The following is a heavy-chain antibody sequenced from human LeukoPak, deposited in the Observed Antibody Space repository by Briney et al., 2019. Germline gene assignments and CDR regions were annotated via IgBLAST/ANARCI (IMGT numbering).Heavy chain of an antibody. J-gene: IGHJ4*02. CDR2: FDPEDGET. Sequence: GASVKVSCKVSGYTLTELSMHWVRQAPGKGLEWMGGFDPEDGETIYAQKFQGRVTMTEDTSTDTAYMELSSLRSEDTAVYYCATASIVGATGGGYFDYWGQGTLVTVSS. D-gene: IGHD1-26*01. CDR1: GYTLTELS. CDR3: ATASIVGATGGGYFDY. V-gene: IGHV1-24*01.